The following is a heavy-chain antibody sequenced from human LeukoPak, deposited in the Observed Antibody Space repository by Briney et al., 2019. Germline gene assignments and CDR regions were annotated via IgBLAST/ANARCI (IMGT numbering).Heavy chain of an antibody. D-gene: IGHD6-19*01. CDR1: GYTFTSYY. V-gene: IGHV1-46*01. J-gene: IGHJ6*04. Sequence: ASVKVSCKASGYTFTSYYMHWARQAPGQGLEWMGIINPSGGSTSYAQKFQGRVTMTRDTSTSTVYMELSSLRSEDTAVYYCARGEAVAGMYYGMDVWGKGTTVTVSS. CDR2: INPSGGST. CDR3: ARGEAVAGMYYGMDV.